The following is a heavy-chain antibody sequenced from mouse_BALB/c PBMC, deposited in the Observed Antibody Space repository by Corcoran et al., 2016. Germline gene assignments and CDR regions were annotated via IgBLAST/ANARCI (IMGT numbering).Heavy chain of an antibody. D-gene: IGHD3-1*01. CDR1: GYTFTSYD. J-gene: IGHJ3*01. CDR2: IYPGNGST. CDR3: ARRGLEPAWFAY. V-gene: IGHV1S56*01. Sequence: QVQLQQSGPELVKPRALVKLPCKASGYTFTSYDINWVKQRPGQGLEWTGWIYPGNGSTKYNEKFNGKATLTADKSSSTAHIQLSSLTSENSAVYFCARRGLEPAWFAYCGQGTLVTVSA.